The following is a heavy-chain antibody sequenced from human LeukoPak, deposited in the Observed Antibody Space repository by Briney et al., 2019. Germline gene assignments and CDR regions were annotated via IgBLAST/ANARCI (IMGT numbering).Heavy chain of an antibody. CDR3: ARDDSSGYSYPAD. J-gene: IGHJ4*02. D-gene: IGHD3-22*01. V-gene: IGHV1-69*05. CDR1: GGTFSSYA. CDR2: IIPIFGTA. Sequence: GASLKGSCKASGGTFSSYAISWVRQAPGQGLDWMGGIIPIFGTANYAQKFQGRVTITTDESTSTAYMELSSLRSEDTAVYYCARDDSSGYSYPADWGQGTLVTVSS.